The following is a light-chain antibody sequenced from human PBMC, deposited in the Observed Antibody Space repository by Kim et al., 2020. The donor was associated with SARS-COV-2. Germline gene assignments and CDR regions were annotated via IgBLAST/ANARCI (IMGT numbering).Light chain of an antibody. CDR2: AAS. J-gene: IGKJ4*01. CDR3: QQLNSYPLT. Sequence: IQLTQSPSSLSASVGDRVTITCRASQGISSLLAWYQQKPGNAPKLLIYAASTLQSGVPSRFSGSGSGTDFTLTISSLQPEDFATYYCQQLNSYPLTFGGGTKVDIK. V-gene: IGKV1-9*01. CDR1: QGISSL.